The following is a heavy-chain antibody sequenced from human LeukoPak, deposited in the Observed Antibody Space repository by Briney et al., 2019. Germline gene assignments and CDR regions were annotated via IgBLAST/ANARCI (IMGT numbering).Heavy chain of an antibody. Sequence: PGGSLRLSCAASGFTFSSYAMSWVRQAPGKGLEWVSAISGSGGSTYYAGSVKGRFTVSRDNSKNTLYLQMNSLRAEDTAVYYCAPGGAAAGSSFDYWGQGTLVTVSS. D-gene: IGHD6-13*01. V-gene: IGHV3-23*01. CDR2: ISGSGGST. J-gene: IGHJ4*02. CDR3: APGGAAAGSSFDY. CDR1: GFTFSSYA.